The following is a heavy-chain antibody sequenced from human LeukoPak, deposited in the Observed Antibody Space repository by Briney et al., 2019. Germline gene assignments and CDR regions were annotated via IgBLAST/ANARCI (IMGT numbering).Heavy chain of an antibody. V-gene: IGHV1-18*01. J-gene: IGHJ4*02. CDR1: GGTFSSYA. D-gene: IGHD5-24*01. Sequence: ASVKVSCKASGGTFSSYAISWVRQAPGQGLEWMGWISAYNGNTNYAQKLQGRVTMTTDTSTSTAYMELRSLRSDDTAVYYCARAASRDGYNDYWGQGTLVTVSS. CDR3: ARAASRDGYNDY. CDR2: ISAYNGNT.